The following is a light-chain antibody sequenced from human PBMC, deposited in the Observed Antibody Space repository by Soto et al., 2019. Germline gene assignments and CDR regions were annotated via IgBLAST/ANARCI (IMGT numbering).Light chain of an antibody. CDR3: CSYAGDYTGV. CDR2: DVT. Sequence: QSVLTQPRSVSGSPGQSVTISCTGTSSDVGGYNYVSWYQQHPGKAPKLIIYDVTEWPSGVPDRLSGSKSGNTASLTISGLLPEDEADYYCCSYAGDYTGVFGGGTKLTVL. V-gene: IGLV2-11*01. CDR1: SSDVGGYNY. J-gene: IGLJ3*02.